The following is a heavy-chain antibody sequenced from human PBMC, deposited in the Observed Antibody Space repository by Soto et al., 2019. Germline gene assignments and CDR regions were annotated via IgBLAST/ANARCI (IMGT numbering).Heavy chain of an antibody. CDR2: ISGSGGST. CDR1: GFTFSSYA. Sequence: GGSLRLSCVASGFTFSSYAMSWVRQAPGKGLEWVSAISGSGGSTYYADSVKGRFTISRDNSKNTLYLQMNSLRAEDTAVYYCAKDRGYYYDSSGSTGDYWGQGTLVTVSS. V-gene: IGHV3-23*01. D-gene: IGHD3-22*01. J-gene: IGHJ4*02. CDR3: AKDRGYYYDSSGSTGDY.